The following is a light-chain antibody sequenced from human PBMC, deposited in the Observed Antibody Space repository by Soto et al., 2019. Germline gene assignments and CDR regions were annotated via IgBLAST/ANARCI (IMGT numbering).Light chain of an antibody. Sequence: QSVLTQPASVSGSPGQSITISCTGTSSDVGNYNLVSWFQQHPGKAPKLMIYEGTKRPSGVSNRFSGSKSGNTASLTISGLQAEDEADYYCCSYAGRSTYVFGTGTKVTV. CDR1: SSDVGNYNL. V-gene: IGLV2-23*01. CDR3: CSYAGRSTYV. CDR2: EGT. J-gene: IGLJ1*01.